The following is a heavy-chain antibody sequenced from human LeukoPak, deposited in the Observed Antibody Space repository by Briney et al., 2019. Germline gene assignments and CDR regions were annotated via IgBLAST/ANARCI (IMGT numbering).Heavy chain of an antibody. CDR3: ARRRDETATAAGYYHMDV. CDR2: IFPSGSI. J-gene: IGHJ6*03. CDR1: GASISSYY. V-gene: IGHV4-4*09. D-gene: IGHD3-22*01. Sequence: SETLSPTCTVSGASISSYYWSWFRRPPGKGLEWIAYIFPSGSISFNPSLKSRVSISVDGSKNNFSLDLSSVTAADTAVYYCARRRDETATAAGYYHMDVWGKGTTVTVSS.